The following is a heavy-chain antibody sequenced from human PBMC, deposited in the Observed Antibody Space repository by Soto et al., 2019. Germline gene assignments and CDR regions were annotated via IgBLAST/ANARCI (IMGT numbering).Heavy chain of an antibody. J-gene: IGHJ5*02. Sequence: GGSLRLSCAASGFTFSSYGMHWVRQAPGKGLEWVAVISYDGSNKYYADSVKGRFTISRDNSKNTLYLQMNSLRAEDTAVYYCAKDLEILEDIVVVPAADMGYGNWFDPWGQGTLVTVSS. V-gene: IGHV3-30*18. D-gene: IGHD2-2*01. CDR2: ISYDGSNK. CDR3: AKDLEILEDIVVVPAADMGYGNWFDP. CDR1: GFTFSSYG.